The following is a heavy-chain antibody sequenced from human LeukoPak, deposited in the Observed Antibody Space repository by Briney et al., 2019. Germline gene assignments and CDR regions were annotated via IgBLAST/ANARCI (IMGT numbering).Heavy chain of an antibody. CDR1: GGSFSGYY. Sequence: SETLSLTCAVYGGSFSGYYWSWIRQPLGKGLEWIGEINHSGSTNYNPSLKSRVTISVDTSKNQFSLKLSSVTAADTAVYYCARVKGFHGWFGELLNSGNGTLVTVSS. J-gene: IGHJ4*01. V-gene: IGHV4-34*01. D-gene: IGHD3-10*01. CDR2: INHSGST. CDR3: ARVKGFHGWFGELLN.